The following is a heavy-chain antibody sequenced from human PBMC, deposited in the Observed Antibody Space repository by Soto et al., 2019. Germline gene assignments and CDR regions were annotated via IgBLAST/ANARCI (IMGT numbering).Heavy chain of an antibody. J-gene: IGHJ4*02. V-gene: IGHV4-30-2*01. Sequence: PSETLSLTCAVSGGSISSGGYSWSWIRQPPGKGLEWIGYIYHSGSTYYNPSLKSRVTISVDRSKNQFSLKLSSVTAADTAVYYCARGGWLQLVRKPTPDFDYWGQGTLVTVSS. CDR1: GGSISSGGYS. CDR3: ARGGWLQLVRKPTPDFDY. D-gene: IGHD5-12*01. CDR2: IYHSGST.